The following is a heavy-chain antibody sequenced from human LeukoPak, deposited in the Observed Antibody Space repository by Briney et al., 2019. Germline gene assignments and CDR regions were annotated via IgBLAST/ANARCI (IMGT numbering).Heavy chain of an antibody. D-gene: IGHD2-15*01. CDR3: ARSGGSGRGNYMDV. J-gene: IGHJ6*03. CDR1: GGTFSSYA. Sequence: SVKVSCKASGGTFSSYAISWVRQAPGQGLEWMGGIIPIFGTANYAQKFQGRVTITTDESTSTAYMELSSLRSEDTAVYYCARSGGSGRGNYMDVWGKGTTVTVSS. CDR2: IIPIFGTA. V-gene: IGHV1-69*05.